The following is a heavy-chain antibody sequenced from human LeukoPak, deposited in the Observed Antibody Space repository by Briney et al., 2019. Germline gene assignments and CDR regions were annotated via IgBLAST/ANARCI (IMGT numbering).Heavy chain of an antibody. CDR3: ARDRRWRRDSKTPYYYYGMDV. J-gene: IGHJ6*02. CDR2: IYYSGST. CDR1: GGSISSSSYY. D-gene: IGHD5-24*01. Sequence: PSETLSLTCTVSGGSISSSSYYWGWTRQPPGKGLEWIGNIYYSGSTYYNPSLKSRVTISVDTSKNQFSLKLSSVTAADTAVYYCARDRRWRRDSKTPYYYYGMDVWGQGTTVTVS. V-gene: IGHV4-39*07.